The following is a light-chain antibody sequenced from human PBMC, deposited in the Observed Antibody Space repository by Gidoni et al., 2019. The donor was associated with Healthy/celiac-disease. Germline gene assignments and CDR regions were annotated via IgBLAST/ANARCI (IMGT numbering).Light chain of an antibody. J-gene: IGKJ5*01. V-gene: IGKV1-39*01. CDR2: AAS. CDR3: QQSYSTSSIT. CDR1: QSISSY. Sequence: DIQMTQSPSSLSASVGDRVTITCRASQSISSYVNWYQHKQGKAPKLLIYAASSLQSGVPSRFSGSGSGTDFTLTISSMQPEDFATYYCQQSYSTSSITFGQXTRLEIK.